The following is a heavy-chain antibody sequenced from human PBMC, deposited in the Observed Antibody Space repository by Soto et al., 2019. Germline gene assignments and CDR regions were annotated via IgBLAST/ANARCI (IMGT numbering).Heavy chain of an antibody. V-gene: IGHV1-2*02. CDR3: ASHDPGALFDP. CDR2: INPNNGAT. J-gene: IGHJ5*02. Sequence: QVQLVQSGAEVKKPGASVKVSCKAPRYIFTAYFMHWVRQAPGQVLEWMGWINPNNGATHYGLSFQGRVTMTRDTALSTAYMELSSLRSDDTAVYYCASHDPGALFDPWGQGPLVIVSS. D-gene: IGHD1-1*01. CDR1: RYIFTAYF.